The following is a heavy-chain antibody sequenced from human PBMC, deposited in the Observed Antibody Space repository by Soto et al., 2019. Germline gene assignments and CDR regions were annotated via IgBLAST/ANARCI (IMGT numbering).Heavy chain of an antibody. CDR2: NSTDKGNT. CDR1: VYSFITYC. CDR3: ARDRGWNLDY. J-gene: IGHJ4*02. Sequence: ASVKVSCKSSVYSFITYCIPWVRQAPGQGVEWMGWNSTDKGNTKYAQNFQSRASLTTDTSTSTAYMELRSLRSDDTAVYYCARDRGWNLDYWGQGTLVTVSS. D-gene: IGHD6-19*01. V-gene: IGHV1-18*01.